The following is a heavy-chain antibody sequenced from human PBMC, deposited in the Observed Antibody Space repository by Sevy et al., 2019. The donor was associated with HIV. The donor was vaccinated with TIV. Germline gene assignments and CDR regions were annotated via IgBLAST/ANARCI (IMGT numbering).Heavy chain of an antibody. V-gene: IGHV3-21*01. CDR3: AQEIWAKKHV. D-gene: IGHD2-15*01. J-gene: IGHJ6*02. CDR1: GFTFSVYS. Sequence: GGSLRLSCAASGFTFSVYSVNWVRQAPGKGLEWVSSISSSFYMNYADSVKGRFTISRDNAKNSLYLQMNSLRADDTAVYYCAQEIWAKKHVWGQGTTVTVSS. CDR2: ISSSFYM.